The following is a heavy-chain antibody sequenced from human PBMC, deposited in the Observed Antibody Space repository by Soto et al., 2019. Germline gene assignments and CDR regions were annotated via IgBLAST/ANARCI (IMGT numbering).Heavy chain of an antibody. Sequence: EVQLVESGGGLVQPGGSLRLSCAASGFTVSSNFMSWVRQAPGKGLEWVSVIYSGGSTNYADSVKGRFTISRDNSKNTLYLQMNSLRAEDTAVYYCARGSYCSGGSCYSRADYWGQGTLVTVSS. J-gene: IGHJ4*02. D-gene: IGHD2-15*01. CDR2: IYSGGST. CDR3: ARGSYCSGGSCYSRADY. V-gene: IGHV3-66*01. CDR1: GFTVSSNF.